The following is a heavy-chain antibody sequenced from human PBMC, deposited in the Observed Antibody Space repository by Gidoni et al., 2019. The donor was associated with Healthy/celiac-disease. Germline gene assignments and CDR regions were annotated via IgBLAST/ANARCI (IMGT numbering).Heavy chain of an antibody. D-gene: IGHD6-13*01. J-gene: IGHJ3*02. CDR3: ARDGDGIAAAGGDAFDI. Sequence: QVQLVQSGAEVKKPGASVKVSCKASGYTFTGYYMHWVRQAPGQGLEWMGWINPNSGGTNYAQKFQGRVTMTRDTSISTAYMELSRLRSDDTAVYYCARDGDGIAAAGGDAFDIWGQGTMVTVSS. V-gene: IGHV1-2*02. CDR1: GYTFTGYY. CDR2: INPNSGGT.